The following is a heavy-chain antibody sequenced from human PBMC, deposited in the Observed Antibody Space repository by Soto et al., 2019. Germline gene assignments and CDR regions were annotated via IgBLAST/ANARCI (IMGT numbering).Heavy chain of an antibody. V-gene: IGHV1-69*08. Sequence: QVQLEQSGTEVKKPGSSVKVSCKASGGTFSTSTFTWVRQAPGQGLEWMGRIIPIFGTGDYAPKFQGRVLITADKSTSTVYRELSGLKAEETAVFFCVRDAPIGSVFSGYDAIDSWGQGTLVTVSS. CDR3: VRDAPIGSVFSGYDAIDS. J-gene: IGHJ4*02. CDR2: IIPIFGTG. D-gene: IGHD5-12*01. CDR1: GGTFSTST.